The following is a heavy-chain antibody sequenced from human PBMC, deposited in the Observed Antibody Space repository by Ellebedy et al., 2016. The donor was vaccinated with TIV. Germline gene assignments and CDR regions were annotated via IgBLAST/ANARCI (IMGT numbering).Heavy chain of an antibody. J-gene: IGHJ6*02. CDR3: ARDSRGGYSGYDHFLDV. CDR1: GGTFSSYA. Sequence: SVKVSXXASGGTFSSYAISWVRQAPGQGLEWMGRIIPILGIANYAQKFQGRVTITADKSTSTAYMELSSLRSEDTAVYYCARDSRGGYSGYDHFLDVWGQGTTVTVSS. V-gene: IGHV1-69*04. D-gene: IGHD5-12*01. CDR2: IIPILGIA.